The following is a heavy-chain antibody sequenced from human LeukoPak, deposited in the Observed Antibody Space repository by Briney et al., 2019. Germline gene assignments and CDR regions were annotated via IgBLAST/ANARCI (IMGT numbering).Heavy chain of an antibody. CDR2: INPNSGGT. J-gene: IGHJ6*02. D-gene: IGHD4-23*01. CDR1: GYTFTGYY. CDR3: ARAGCGNFYYYYGMDV. Sequence: ASVKVSCKASGYTFTGYYMHWVRQAPGQGFEWMGWINPNSGGTNYAQKFQGWVTMTRDTSISTAYMELSRLRSDDTAVYYCARAGCGNFYYYYGMDVWGQGTTVTVSS. V-gene: IGHV1-2*04.